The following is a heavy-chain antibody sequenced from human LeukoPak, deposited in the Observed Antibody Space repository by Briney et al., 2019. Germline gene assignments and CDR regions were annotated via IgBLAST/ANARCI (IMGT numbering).Heavy chain of an antibody. J-gene: IGHJ4*02. Sequence: GGSLRLSCAASGFTFSSYWMSWVRQAPGKGLEWVANIKQDGSEKYYVDSVKGRFTISRDNAKNSLYLQMNSLRAEDTAVYYCASFSSGWLQLNYFDYWGQGTLVTVSS. CDR1: GFTFSSYW. V-gene: IGHV3-7*01. CDR2: IKQDGSEK. D-gene: IGHD5-24*01. CDR3: ASFSSGWLQLNYFDY.